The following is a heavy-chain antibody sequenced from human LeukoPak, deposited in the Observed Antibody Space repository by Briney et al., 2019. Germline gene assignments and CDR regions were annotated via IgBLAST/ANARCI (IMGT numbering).Heavy chain of an antibody. CDR2: IIPFVGVA. V-gene: IGHV1-69*04. CDR3: SRSGRDAYNPQLDYFDC. CDR1: GGTFSNSG. J-gene: IGHJ4*02. D-gene: IGHD5-24*01. Sequence: SVKVSCKASGGTFSNSGINWVRQAPGQGLEWMGRIIPFVGVATYAQKFQGRVTVTADRSSSTTYMELSSLTSEDTAVYYCSRSGRDAYNPQLDYFDCWGQGTLVTVSS.